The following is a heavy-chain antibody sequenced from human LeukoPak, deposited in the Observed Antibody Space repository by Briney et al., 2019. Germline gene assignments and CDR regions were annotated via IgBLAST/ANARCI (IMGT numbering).Heavy chain of an antibody. Sequence: PGGSLRLSCAASGFTFISYAMSWVRQAPGKGLEWVGFTKNKTNRGTTEYAASVKGRSTISRDDSKSIAYLQVNSLKTEDTAVYYCTGSFGELSFFAYWGQGTLVTVSS. J-gene: IGHJ4*02. D-gene: IGHD3-10*01. CDR2: TKNKTNRGTT. CDR3: TGSFGELSFFAY. V-gene: IGHV3-49*04. CDR1: GFTFISYA.